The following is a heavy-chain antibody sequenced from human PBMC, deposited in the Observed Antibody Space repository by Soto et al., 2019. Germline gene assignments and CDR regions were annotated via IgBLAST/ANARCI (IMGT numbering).Heavy chain of an antibody. V-gene: IGHV1-69*06. CDR1: GGTFSSYA. Sequence: SVKVSCKASGGTFSSYAISWVRQAPGQGLEWMGGIIPIFGTANYAQKFQGRVTITADKSTSTAYMELNSLRADDTAVYYCARAGGYSSGYFDSWGPGTLVTVSS. J-gene: IGHJ4*02. D-gene: IGHD3-22*01. CDR3: ARAGGYSSGYFDS. CDR2: IIPIFGTA.